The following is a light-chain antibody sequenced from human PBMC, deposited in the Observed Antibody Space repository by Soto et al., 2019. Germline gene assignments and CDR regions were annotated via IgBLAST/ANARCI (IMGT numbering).Light chain of an antibody. CDR1: QSVASN. CDR2: GAS. Sequence: EIVMTQSPDTLSVSPGERATLSCRASQSVASNLAWYQHKPGQAPRLLISGASTRATGVPARFSGSGSGTEFTLTISSLQSEDFALYYCQQYSNWPPYTFGQGTRLEI. CDR3: QQYSNWPPYT. J-gene: IGKJ2*01. V-gene: IGKV3-15*01.